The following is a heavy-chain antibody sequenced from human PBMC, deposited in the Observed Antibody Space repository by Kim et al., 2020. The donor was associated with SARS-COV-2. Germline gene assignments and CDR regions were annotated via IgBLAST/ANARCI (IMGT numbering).Heavy chain of an antibody. CDR2: IYYSGST. J-gene: IGHJ4*02. D-gene: IGHD3-16*01. Sequence: SETLSLTCTVSGGSISSYYWSWIRQPPGKGLEWVGYIYYSGSTNYNPSLKSRVTISVDTSKNQFSLKLSSVTAADTAVYYCASTYLGVRPSVWGFDYWGQGTLVTVSS. CDR1: GGSISSYY. V-gene: IGHV4-59*01. CDR3: ASTYLGVRPSVWGFDY.